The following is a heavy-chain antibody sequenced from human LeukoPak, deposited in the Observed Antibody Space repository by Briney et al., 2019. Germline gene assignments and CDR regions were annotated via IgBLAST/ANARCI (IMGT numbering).Heavy chain of an antibody. J-gene: IGHJ4*02. V-gene: IGHV4-39*07. D-gene: IGHD3-22*01. Sequence: PSETLSLTCTVSGGSISSSSYYWGWIRQPPGKGLEWIGSIYYSGSTYYNPSLKSRVTISVDTSKNQFSLKLSSVTAADTAVYYCARDTYYYDSSGYSNPTFDYWGQGTLVTVSS. CDR1: GGSISSSSYY. CDR2: IYYSGST. CDR3: ARDTYYYDSSGYSNPTFDY.